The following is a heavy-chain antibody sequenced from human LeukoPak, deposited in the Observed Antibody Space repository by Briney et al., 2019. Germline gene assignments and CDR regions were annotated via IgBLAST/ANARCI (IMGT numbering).Heavy chain of an antibody. CDR1: GYTFTSYG. CDR3: ARDPYDSSGYQLGEDAFDI. CDR2: ISAYNGNT. D-gene: IGHD3-22*01. Sequence: GASVKVSCKASGYTFTSYGISWVRQAPGQGLEWMGWISAYNGNTNYAQKLQGRVTMTTDTSTSTAYMELRSLRSDDTAVYYCARDPYDSSGYQLGEDAFDIWGQGTMVTVSS. J-gene: IGHJ3*02. V-gene: IGHV1-18*01.